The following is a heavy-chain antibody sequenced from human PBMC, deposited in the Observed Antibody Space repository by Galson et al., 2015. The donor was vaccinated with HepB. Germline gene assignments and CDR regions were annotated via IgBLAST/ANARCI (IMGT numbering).Heavy chain of an antibody. J-gene: IGHJ3*02. CDR2: IIPILGIA. CDR1: GGTFSSYT. CDR3: ARAGREWTSTNAFDI. V-gene: IGHV1-69*02. D-gene: IGHD3-3*01. Sequence: SVKVSCKASGGTFSSYTISWVRQAPGQGLEWMGRIIPILGIANYAQKFQGRVTITADKSTSTAYMELSSLRSEDTVVYYCARAGREWTSTNAFDIWGQGTMVTVSS.